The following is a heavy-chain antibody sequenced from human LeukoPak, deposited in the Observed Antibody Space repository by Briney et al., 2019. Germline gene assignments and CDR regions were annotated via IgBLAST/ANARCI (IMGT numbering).Heavy chain of an antibody. CDR1: GYTFAAYY. V-gene: IGHV1-18*04. Sequence: ASVKVSCKASGYTFAAYYMYWVRQAPGQGLEWMGWINTYNGNTNYAQKLQGRVTMTTDTSTSTADMELRSLRSDDTAVYYCARDCSHDYGDCNFDYWGQGTLVTVSS. CDR3: ARDCSHDYGDCNFDY. CDR2: INTYNGNT. J-gene: IGHJ4*02. D-gene: IGHD4-17*01.